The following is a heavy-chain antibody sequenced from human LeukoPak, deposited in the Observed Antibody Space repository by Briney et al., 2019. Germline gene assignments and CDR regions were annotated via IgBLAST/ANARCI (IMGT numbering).Heavy chain of an antibody. CDR3: ARENLCLDG. J-gene: IGHJ6*01. CDR1: GFTVSSTY. CDR2: IYTGVST. V-gene: IGHV3-66*01. Sequence: TGGSLRLSCTASGFTVSSTYMSWVRQSPGKGLEWVSVIYTGVSTDYADSVRGRFTISRDDAKNSLYLQMNSLRAEDTAVYFCARENLCLDGWGQGTTVTVSS. D-gene: IGHD1-14*01.